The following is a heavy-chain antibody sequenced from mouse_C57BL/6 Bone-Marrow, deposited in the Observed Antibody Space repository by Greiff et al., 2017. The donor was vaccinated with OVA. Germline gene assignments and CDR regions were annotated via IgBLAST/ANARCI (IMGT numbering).Heavy chain of an antibody. J-gene: IGHJ1*03. Sequence: EVKLMESAGGLVQPGSSLKLSCTASGFTFSDYYMAWVRQVPEKGLEWVANINYDGSSTYYLDSLKSRFIISRDNAKNILYLQMSSLKSEDTATYYCARSMVTMGGGRLGFDVWGTGTTVTVSS. CDR3: ARSMVTMGGGRLGFDV. CDR2: INYDGSST. D-gene: IGHD2-2*01. CDR1: GFTFSDYY. V-gene: IGHV5-16*01.